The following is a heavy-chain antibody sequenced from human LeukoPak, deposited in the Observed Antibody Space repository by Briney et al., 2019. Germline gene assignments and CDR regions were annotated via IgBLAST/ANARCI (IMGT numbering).Heavy chain of an antibody. J-gene: IGHJ4*02. CDR3: AKDILTGYYAPFDY. CDR1: GFTFNNYA. V-gene: IGHV3-23*01. CDR2: ISGSVGST. D-gene: IGHD3-9*01. Sequence: QPGGSLRLSCAASGFTFNNYAMSWVRQAPGKGLEWVSVISGSVGSTYYADSVKGRFTISRDNSKNTLYLQMNSLRAEDTAVYFCAKDILTGYYAPFDYWGQGTLVTVSS.